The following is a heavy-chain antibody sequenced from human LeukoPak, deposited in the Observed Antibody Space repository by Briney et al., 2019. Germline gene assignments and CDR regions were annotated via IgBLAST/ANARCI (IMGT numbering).Heavy chain of an antibody. CDR2: ISSSSSYI. CDR3: ARDRGDAYYGSGSYAVA. Sequence: PGGSLRLSCAASGFTFSSYSMNWVRQAPGKGLEWVSSISSSSSYIYYADSVKGRFTISRDNAKNSLYLQMNSLRAEDTAVYYCARDRGDAYYGSGSYAVAWGQGTLVTVSS. J-gene: IGHJ5*02. D-gene: IGHD3-10*01. V-gene: IGHV3-21*01. CDR1: GFTFSSYS.